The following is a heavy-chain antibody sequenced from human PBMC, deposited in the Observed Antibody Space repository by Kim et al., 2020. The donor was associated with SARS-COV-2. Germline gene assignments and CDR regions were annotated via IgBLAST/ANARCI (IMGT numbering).Heavy chain of an antibody. Sequence: GGSLRLSCEASEFTLSSYEMNWVRQAPGKGLEWVSYITASGSTVHYADSVRGRFTVSRDHAKNSLYLQMNSLRAEDTAVYYCARETPGVRWLSSDIWGQG. D-gene: IGHD3-10*02. CDR2: ITASGSTV. CDR3: ARETPGVRWLSSDI. J-gene: IGHJ3*02. V-gene: IGHV3-48*03. CDR1: EFTLSSYE.